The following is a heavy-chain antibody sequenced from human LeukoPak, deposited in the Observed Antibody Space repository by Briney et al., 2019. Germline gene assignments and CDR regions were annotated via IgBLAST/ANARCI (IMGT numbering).Heavy chain of an antibody. D-gene: IGHD2-21*02. J-gene: IGHJ4*02. V-gene: IGHV3-48*01. CDR1: GFTFSTYP. CDR3: ARDHDFAFDN. Sequence: GGSLRLSCAASGFTFSTYPMNWVREAPGKGLEWISHIRDSGTTDYADSVKGRFTISRDNAKSSLYLQLSSLRAEDTAVYYCARDHDFAFDNWGQGTLVTVSA. CDR2: IRDSGTT.